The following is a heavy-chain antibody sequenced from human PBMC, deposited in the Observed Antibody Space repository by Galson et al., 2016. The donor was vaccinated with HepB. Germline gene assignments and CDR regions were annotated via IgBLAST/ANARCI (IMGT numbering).Heavy chain of an antibody. D-gene: IGHD1-1*01. J-gene: IGHJ4*02. CDR3: ARHDNLAY. V-gene: IGHV3-53*01. CDR1: GFSVSSDY. Sequence: SLRLSCAASGFSVSSDYMCWVRQAPGKGLEWVSLIYSDGSTYYADSVKGRCTISRDNSRNTVFLQMNSLRAEDTAVYYRARHDNLAYWGQGSLVTVSS. CDR2: IYSDGST.